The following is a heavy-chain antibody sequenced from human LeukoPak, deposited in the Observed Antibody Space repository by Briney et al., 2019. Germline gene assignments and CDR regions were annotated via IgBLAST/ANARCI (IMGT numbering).Heavy chain of an antibody. CDR1: GYSFTTYW. CDR2: IDPSDSYT. CDR3: ARHPTTVTTLELDY. J-gene: IGHJ4*02. D-gene: IGHD4-17*01. Sequence: GESLRISCKGSGYSFTTYWISWVRQMPGKGLEWMGRIDPSDSYTNYSPSFQGHVTISADKSISTAYLQWSSLEASDTAMYYCARHPTTVTTLELDYWGQGTLVTVSS. V-gene: IGHV5-10-1*01.